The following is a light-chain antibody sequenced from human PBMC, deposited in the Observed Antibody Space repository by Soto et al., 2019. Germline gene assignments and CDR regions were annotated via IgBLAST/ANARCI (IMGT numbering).Light chain of an antibody. J-gene: IGKJ1*01. CDR2: GTS. Sequence: SVWPQYNGTLSLSPGDRATLSCRASQSINGNYLHWYQQKPGQAPRLLIFGTSSRATGIPDRFIGGGSGTDFTLTISSLQPDDFATYYCQQYSNYCTFAQRTKV. CDR3: QQYSNYCT. CDR1: QSINGNY. V-gene: IGKV3-20*01.